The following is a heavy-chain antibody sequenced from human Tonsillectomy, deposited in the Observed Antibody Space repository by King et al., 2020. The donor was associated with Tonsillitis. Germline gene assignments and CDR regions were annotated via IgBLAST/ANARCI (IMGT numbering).Heavy chain of an antibody. D-gene: IGHD2-8*01. J-gene: IGHJ3*02. Sequence: VQLVESGGGVVQPGGSLRLSCAASGFTFSSYGMHWVRQAPGKGLEWVAFIRYDGSNKYYADSVKGRFTISRDNSKNTLYLQMNSLRAEDTAVYYCAKVGSDGSSLGGNGGLDIWGQGTMVTVPS. CDR1: GFTFSSYG. V-gene: IGHV3-30*02. CDR2: IRYDGSNK. CDR3: AKVGSDGSSLGGNGGLDI.